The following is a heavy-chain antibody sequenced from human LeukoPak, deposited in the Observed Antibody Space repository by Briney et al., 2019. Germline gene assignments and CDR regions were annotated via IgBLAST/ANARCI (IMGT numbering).Heavy chain of an antibody. CDR3: ARRKGENCGGDCYSFDY. CDR2: IIPIFGTT. V-gene: IGHV1-69*06. D-gene: IGHD2-21*02. J-gene: IGHJ4*02. CDR1: GGTFSSYP. Sequence: GSSVKVSCKASGGTFSSYPISWVRQAPGQGLEWMGGIIPIFGTTNYAQKFQGRVTITADKSTSTAYMELSSLRSEDTAVYYCARRKGENCGGDCYSFDYWGQGTLVTVSS.